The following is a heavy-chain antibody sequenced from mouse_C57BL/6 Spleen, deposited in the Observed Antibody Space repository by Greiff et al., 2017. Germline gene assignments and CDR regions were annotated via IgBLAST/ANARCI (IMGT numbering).Heavy chain of an antibody. CDR2: ISSGSSTI. CDR3: ARGYYCRRDY. D-gene: IGHD1-1*01. Sequence: EVKLVESGGGLVKPGGSLKLSCAASGFTFSDYGMHWVRQAPEKGLEWVAYISSGSSTIYYADTVKGRFTISRDNAKNTLFLQRTSLRSEDTAMYYCARGYYCRRDYWGQGTSVTVAS. V-gene: IGHV5-17*01. CDR1: GFTFSDYG. J-gene: IGHJ4*01.